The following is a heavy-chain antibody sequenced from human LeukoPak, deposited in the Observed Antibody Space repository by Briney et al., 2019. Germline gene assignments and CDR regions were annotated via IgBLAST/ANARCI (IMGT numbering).Heavy chain of an antibody. CDR2: IYHSGST. CDR1: GGSISSGGYS. V-gene: IGHV4-30-2*02. D-gene: IGHD3-10*01. CDR3: ARSPYGSGSYYNVPFYYYYGMDV. Sequence: SETLSLTCAVSGGSISSGGYSWSWIRQPPGKGLEWIGYIYHSGSTYYNPSLKSRVTISVDRSKNQFSLKLSSVTAADTAVYYCARSPYGSGSYYNVPFYYYYGMDVWGQGTTVTVSS. J-gene: IGHJ6*02.